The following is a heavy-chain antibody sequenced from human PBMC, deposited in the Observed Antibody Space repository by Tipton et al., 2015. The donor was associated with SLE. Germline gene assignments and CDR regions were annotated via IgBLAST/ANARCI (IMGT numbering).Heavy chain of an antibody. CDR2: IYYSGST. CDR3: ARGASRVLRFLEWSD. Sequence: LRLSCTVSGGSISSSSYYWGWIRQPPGKGLEWIGSIYYSGSTYYNPSLKSRVTISVDTSKNQFSLKLSSVTAADTAVYYCARGASRVLRFLEWSDWGQGTLVTVSS. D-gene: IGHD3-3*01. CDR1: GGSISSSSYY. J-gene: IGHJ4*02. V-gene: IGHV4-39*07.